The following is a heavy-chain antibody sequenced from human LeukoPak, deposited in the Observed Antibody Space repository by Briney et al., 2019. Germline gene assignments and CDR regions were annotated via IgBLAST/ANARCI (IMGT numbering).Heavy chain of an antibody. V-gene: IGHV1-2*02. D-gene: IGHD3-10*01. CDR2: INPNSGGT. CDR3: ARDLAHITMVRGVVDDAFGI. J-gene: IGHJ3*02. Sequence: ASVKVSCKASGYTFTGYYMHWVRQAPGQGLEWMGWINPNSGGTNYAQKFQGRVTMTRDTSISTAYMELSRLRSDDTAVYYCARDLAHITMVRGVVDDAFGIWGQGTMVTVSS. CDR1: GYTFTGYY.